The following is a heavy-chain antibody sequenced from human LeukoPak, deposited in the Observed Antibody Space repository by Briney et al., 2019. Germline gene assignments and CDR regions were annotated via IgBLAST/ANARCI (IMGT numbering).Heavy chain of an antibody. J-gene: IGHJ4*02. CDR2: IYPGDSDT. D-gene: IGHD3-10*01. V-gene: IGHV5-51*01. Sequence: GESLKISCKGSGYSFTSYWIGWVRQMPGKGLEWMGIIYPGDSDTRYSPSFQGQVTISADKSISTAYLQWSSLKASDTAMYYCARLTYYYGSGSYYSPRNYFDYWGQGTLVTVSS. CDR1: GYSFTSYW. CDR3: ARLTYYYGSGSYYSPRNYFDY.